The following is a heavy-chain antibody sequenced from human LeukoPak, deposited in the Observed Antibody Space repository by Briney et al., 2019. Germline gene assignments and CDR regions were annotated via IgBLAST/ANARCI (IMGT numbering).Heavy chain of an antibody. Sequence: GGSLRLSCAASGFTFTSYSMNWVRQAPGKGLEWVSSISSSSSHIYYADSVKGRFTISRDNAKNSLYLQMNSLRAEDTAVYYCARAREGAAAQHWGQGTLVTVSS. V-gene: IGHV3-21*01. CDR1: GFTFTSYS. CDR2: ISSSSSHI. CDR3: ARAREGAAAQH. D-gene: IGHD6-13*01. J-gene: IGHJ1*01.